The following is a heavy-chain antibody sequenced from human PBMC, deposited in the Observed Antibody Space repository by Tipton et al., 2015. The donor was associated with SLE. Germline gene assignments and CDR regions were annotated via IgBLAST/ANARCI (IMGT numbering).Heavy chain of an antibody. CDR2: IYHSGTA. CDR3: ARRSSSLDY. CDR1: GFSISSGYY. V-gene: IGHV4-38-2*01. D-gene: IGHD2-2*01. Sequence: LRLSCAVSGFSISSGYYWGWIRQSPGKGLEWIGSIYHSGTANYNSSLKSRVTISLDTSKNQFSLKLSSVTAADTAVFYCARRSSSLDYWGQGILVTVSS. J-gene: IGHJ4*02.